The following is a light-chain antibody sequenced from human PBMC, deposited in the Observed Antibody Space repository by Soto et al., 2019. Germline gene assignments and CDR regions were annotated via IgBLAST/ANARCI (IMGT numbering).Light chain of an antibody. Sequence: DIQMTQSPSSLSASVGDRVTITCRASQSIGTNLNWYQQRPGKAPKPLIYAVSSLQSGVSSRFSGSGSGTDFTLSINSLQREDFATYYCQQTYSAPPLFGQGTKVEIK. CDR1: QSIGTN. CDR2: AVS. V-gene: IGKV1-39*01. J-gene: IGKJ1*01. CDR3: QQTYSAPPL.